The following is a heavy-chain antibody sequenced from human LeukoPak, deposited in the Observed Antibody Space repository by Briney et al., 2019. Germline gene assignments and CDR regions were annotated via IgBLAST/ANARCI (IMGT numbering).Heavy chain of an antibody. Sequence: GTLRLSCAASGFTFSSYGMSWVRQAPGKGLEWVSAISGSGGSTYYADSVKGRFTISRDNSKNTLYLQMNSLRAEDTAVYYCAKLDLGYCSSTSWCTFDIWGQGTMVTVSS. CDR3: AKLDLGYCSSTSWCTFDI. D-gene: IGHD2-2*02. CDR2: ISGSGGST. CDR1: GFTFSSYG. V-gene: IGHV3-23*01. J-gene: IGHJ3*02.